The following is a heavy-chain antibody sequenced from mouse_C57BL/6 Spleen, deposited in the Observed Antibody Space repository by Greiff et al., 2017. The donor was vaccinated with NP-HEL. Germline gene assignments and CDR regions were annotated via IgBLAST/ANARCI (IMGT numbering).Heavy chain of an antibody. CDR3: ASLGRGFDY. J-gene: IGHJ2*01. D-gene: IGHD4-1*01. CDR1: GYTFTSYW. Sequence: QGQRKKTGAELVRPGSSVKLSCKASGYTFTSYWMHWVKQRPIQGLEWIGNIDPSDSETHYNQKFKDKATLTVDKSSSTAYMQLSSLTSEDSAVYYCASLGRGFDYWGQGTTLTVSS. V-gene: IGHV1-52*01. CDR2: IDPSDSET.